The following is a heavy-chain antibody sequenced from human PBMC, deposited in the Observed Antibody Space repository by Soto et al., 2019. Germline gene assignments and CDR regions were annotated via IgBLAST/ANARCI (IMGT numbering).Heavy chain of an antibody. J-gene: IGHJ4*02. Sequence: EVQLVESGGGLVKPGGSLRLSCAASGFTFSNTGMNWVRQAPGKGLEWVARTKSKTDGGTTDYAAPVKGRFTISRDDSKNMLYLQMNSLETEDTAVYYCISGAIRFGGQGTLVTVSS. CDR1: GFTFSNTG. V-gene: IGHV3-15*07. CDR3: ISGAIRF. CDR2: TKSKTDGGTT. D-gene: IGHD3-10*01.